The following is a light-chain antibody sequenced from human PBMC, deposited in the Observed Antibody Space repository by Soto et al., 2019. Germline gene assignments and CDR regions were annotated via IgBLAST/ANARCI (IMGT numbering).Light chain of an antibody. Sequence: SALGHPPSASGSPGQSVTFSCPGTSSDICDYNYVSWYQQHPGKAPKPMIYEVTTRPSAVPDRFSGSKSGNTASLTASRLQADDKADYYCSSYAGNNNYVFRTSTKVTV. CDR3: SSYAGNNNYV. CDR1: SSDICDYNY. V-gene: IGLV2-8*01. CDR2: EVT. J-gene: IGLJ1*01.